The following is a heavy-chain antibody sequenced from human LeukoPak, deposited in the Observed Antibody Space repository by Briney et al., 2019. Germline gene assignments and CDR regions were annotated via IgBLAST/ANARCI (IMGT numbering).Heavy chain of an antibody. CDR2: IYYSGST. Sequence: SETLSLTCAVYGGSFSGYYWSWIRQPPGKGLEWIGYIYYSGSTNYNPSLKSRVTISVDTSKNQFSLKLSSVTAADTAVYYCVRLGSPATNYGMDVWGQGTTVTVSS. D-gene: IGHD2-15*01. V-gene: IGHV4-59*08. CDR1: GGSFSGYY. CDR3: VRLGSPATNYGMDV. J-gene: IGHJ6*02.